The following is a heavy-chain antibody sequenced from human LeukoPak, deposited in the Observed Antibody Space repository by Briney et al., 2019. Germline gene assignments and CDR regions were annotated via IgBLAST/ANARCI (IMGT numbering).Heavy chain of an antibody. Sequence: GGSLRLSCAASGFTFSSYGMSWVRQAPGKGLEWVSAISGSGGSTYYADSVKGRFTISRDNSKNSLYLQMNSLRAEDTAVYYCARDEGGWSFDPWGQGTLVTVSS. CDR2: ISGSGGST. CDR3: ARDEGGWSFDP. V-gene: IGHV3-23*01. CDR1: GFTFSSYG. J-gene: IGHJ5*02. D-gene: IGHD2-15*01.